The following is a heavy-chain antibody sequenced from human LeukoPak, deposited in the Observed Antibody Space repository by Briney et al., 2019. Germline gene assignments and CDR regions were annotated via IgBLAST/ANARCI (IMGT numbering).Heavy chain of an antibody. V-gene: IGHV3-74*01. CDR1: VCTFTIYC. J-gene: IGHJ4*02. D-gene: IGHD3-3*01. CDR2: ISRDGSST. Sequence: GWSRRLSCAASVCTFTIYCIHCVRQSPGNGLVWVSRISRDGSSTRYADSVKSRFTISRANAKNTLYLHMNSLSVEDTAVYYCARQTNDLPDYWGQGPLVTVSS. CDR3: ARQTNDLPDY.